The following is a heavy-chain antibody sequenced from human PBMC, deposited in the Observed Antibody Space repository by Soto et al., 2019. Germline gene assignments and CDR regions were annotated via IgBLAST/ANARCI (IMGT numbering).Heavy chain of an antibody. CDR2: IYPGDSDT. Sequence: PGESLKISCKGSGYSFTSYWIGWVRQMPGKGLEWMGIIYPGDSDTRYSPSFQGQVTISADKSISTAYLQWSSLKASDTAMYYCETFTQSCGGDCYFDYWGQGTLVTVSS. D-gene: IGHD2-21*02. CDR1: GYSFTSYW. V-gene: IGHV5-51*01. CDR3: ETFTQSCGGDCYFDY. J-gene: IGHJ4*02.